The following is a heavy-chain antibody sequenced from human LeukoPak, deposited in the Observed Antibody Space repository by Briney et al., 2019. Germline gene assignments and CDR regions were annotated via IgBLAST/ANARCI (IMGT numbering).Heavy chain of an antibody. CDR3: ARDRLRLAASEPWYYYYGMDV. D-gene: IGHD6-13*01. Sequence: GGSLRLSCAASGFTFSTYSMKWVRQAPGKGLEWVAVISYDGSNKYYADSVKGRFTISRDNSKNTLYLQMNSLRAEDTAVYYCARDRLRLAASEPWYYYYGMDVWGQGTTVTVSS. CDR2: ISYDGSNK. J-gene: IGHJ6*02. V-gene: IGHV3-30*03. CDR1: GFTFSTYS.